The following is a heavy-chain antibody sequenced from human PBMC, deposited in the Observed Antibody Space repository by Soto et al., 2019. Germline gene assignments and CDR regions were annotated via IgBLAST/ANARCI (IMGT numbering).Heavy chain of an antibody. Sequence: EVQLVESGGGLVQPGGSLRLSCAASGFTFSSYWMHWVRQAPGKGLVWVSRINSDGSSTSYADSVKGRFTISRDNAKNTLYLQMNSLRAEDTAVYYFARGGGPLVVAALGAFDIWGQGTMVTVSS. J-gene: IGHJ3*02. CDR1: GFTFSSYW. CDR2: INSDGSST. CDR3: ARGGGPLVVAALGAFDI. D-gene: IGHD2-15*01. V-gene: IGHV3-74*01.